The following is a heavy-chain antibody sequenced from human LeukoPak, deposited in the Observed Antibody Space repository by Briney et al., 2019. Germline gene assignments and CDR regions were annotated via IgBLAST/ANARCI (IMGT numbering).Heavy chain of an antibody. CDR3: ARGPTPQTYYYDSSGYSD. D-gene: IGHD3-22*01. CDR2: ISSSSTYI. Sequence: GGSLRLSCAASRFTFSSYSMNWIRQAPGKGLELVSSISSSSTYIYYADSVSGRFTISRDNAKNSLYLQMNSLRAEDTAMYYCARGPTPQTYYYDSSGYSDWGQGTLVTVSS. V-gene: IGHV3-21*01. CDR1: RFTFSSYS. J-gene: IGHJ4*02.